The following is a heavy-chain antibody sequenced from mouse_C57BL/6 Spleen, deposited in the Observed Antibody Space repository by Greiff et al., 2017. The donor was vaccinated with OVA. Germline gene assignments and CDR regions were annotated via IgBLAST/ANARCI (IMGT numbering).Heavy chain of an antibody. J-gene: IGHJ2*01. Sequence: QVQLKQPGAELVMPGASVKLSCKASGYTFTSYWMHWVKQRPGQGLEWIGEIDPSDSYTNYNQKFKGKSTLTVDKSSSTAYMQLSSLTSEDSAVYYCARERHYFDYWGQGTTLTVSS. V-gene: IGHV1-69*01. CDR2: IDPSDSYT. CDR3: ARERHYFDY. CDR1: GYTFTSYW.